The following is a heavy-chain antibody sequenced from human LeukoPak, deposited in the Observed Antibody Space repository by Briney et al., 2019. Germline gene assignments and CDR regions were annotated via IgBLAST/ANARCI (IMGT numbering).Heavy chain of an antibody. J-gene: IGHJ4*02. CDR3: ARTLIVVVAATSYFDY. V-gene: IGHV4-39*01. CDR2: IYYSGST. CDR1: GGSISSYY. Sequence: SETLSLTCTVSGGSISSYYWGWIRQPPGKGLEWIGSIYYSGSTYYNPSLKSRVTISVDTSKNQFSLKLSSVTAADTAVYYCARTLIVVVAATSYFDYWGQGTLVTVSS. D-gene: IGHD2-15*01.